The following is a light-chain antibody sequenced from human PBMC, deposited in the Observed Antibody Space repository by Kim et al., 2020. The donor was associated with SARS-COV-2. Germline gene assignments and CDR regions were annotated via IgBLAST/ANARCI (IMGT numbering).Light chain of an antibody. V-gene: IGLV3-1*01. Sequence: VSPDQTATITCSGEEVGDKHTCWYQKKPGQSPVLVIYQDRKRPSGIPERFSGSNSGNTATLTISGTQSVDEADYYCQAWDGSTAVFGGGTQLTVL. J-gene: IGLJ3*02. CDR2: QDR. CDR1: EVGDKH. CDR3: QAWDGSTAV.